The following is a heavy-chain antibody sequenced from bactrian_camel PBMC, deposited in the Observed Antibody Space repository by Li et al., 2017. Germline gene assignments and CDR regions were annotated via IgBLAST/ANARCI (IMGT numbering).Heavy chain of an antibody. CDR3: AADAACLGGVSWFTDFGR. D-gene: IGHD3*01. J-gene: IGHJ6*01. V-gene: IGHV3S67*01. CDR2: LDSDGTT. Sequence: DVQLVESGGGSVQHGGSLRLSCSASMFTYSRLCMAWFRQTPGKEREVVASLDSDGTTEYADSVKGRFTISQGNAENTLYLQMNSLKSEDSAMYYCAADAACLGGVSWFTDFGREGQGTQVTVS. CDR1: MFTYSRLC.